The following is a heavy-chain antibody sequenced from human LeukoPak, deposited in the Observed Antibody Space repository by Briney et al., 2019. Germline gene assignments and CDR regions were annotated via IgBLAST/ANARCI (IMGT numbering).Heavy chain of an antibody. V-gene: IGHV3-30*02. CDR2: IRYDGSDK. Sequence: TGGSPSLSCAAPGFIFSSYGMHWVRQAPGKGLEWVAFIRYDGSDKYYTDSVKGRFTISRDNSKNTLYLQMNSLRAEDTAVYYCAKDSNQNFDYWGQGTLVSVSS. CDR3: AKDSNQNFDY. J-gene: IGHJ4*02. D-gene: IGHD1-14*01. CDR1: GFIFSSYG.